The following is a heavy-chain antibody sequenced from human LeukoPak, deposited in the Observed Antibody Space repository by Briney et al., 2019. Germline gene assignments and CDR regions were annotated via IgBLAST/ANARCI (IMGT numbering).Heavy chain of an antibody. D-gene: IGHD2-15*01. J-gene: IGHJ6*02. CDR2: IYYSGST. CDR1: GVSISSYY. Sequence: SETLSLTCTVSGVSISSYYWSWIRQPPGKGLEWIGYIYYSGSTNYNPSLKSRVTISVDTSKNQFSLKLSSVTAADTAVYYCAKGLGFYYYGMDVWGQGTTVTVSS. CDR3: AKGLGFYYYGMDV. V-gene: IGHV4-59*01.